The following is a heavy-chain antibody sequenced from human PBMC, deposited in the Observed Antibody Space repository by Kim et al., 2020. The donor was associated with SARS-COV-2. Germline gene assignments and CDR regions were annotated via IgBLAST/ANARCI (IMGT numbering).Heavy chain of an antibody. CDR1: GFKFSDYS. J-gene: IGHJ4*02. Sequence: GGSLRLSCAASGFKFSDYSMSWVRQAPGKGLEWVSLIRPRGAAASYADSFQGRFTVSRDDSINTLFLQMSGLKAEDTATYYWAKEYDSVAYSHYSIWGQGILVTVSS. V-gene: IGHV3-23*01. CDR2: IRPRGAAA. D-gene: IGHD2-15*01. CDR3: AKEYDSVAYSHYSI.